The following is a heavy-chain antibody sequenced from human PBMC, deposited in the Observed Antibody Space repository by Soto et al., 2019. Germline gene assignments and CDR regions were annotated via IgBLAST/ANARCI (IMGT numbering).Heavy chain of an antibody. V-gene: IGHV3-7*04. Sequence: EVQLVESGGGLVQPGGSLRLSCAVSGFTFSSYWMSWVRQAPGKGLEWVANIKQDESEKYYMDSVKGRFTISRDNAKNSLYLQMNSLRAEDTAVYYCARLVSAAANDYWGQGTLVIVSS. CDR1: GFTFSSYW. D-gene: IGHD1-26*01. CDR3: ARLVSAAANDY. J-gene: IGHJ4*02. CDR2: IKQDESEK.